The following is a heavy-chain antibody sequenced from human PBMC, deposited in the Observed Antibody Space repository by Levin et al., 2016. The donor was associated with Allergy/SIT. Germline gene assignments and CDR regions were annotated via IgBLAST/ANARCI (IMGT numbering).Heavy chain of an antibody. CDR3: AKIVAAAAYDAFDI. CDR2: ISYDGSNK. CDR1: GFTFSSYG. D-gene: IGHD6-13*01. V-gene: IGHV3-30*18. J-gene: IGHJ3*02. Sequence: GGSLRLSCAASGFTFSSYGMHWVRQAPGKGLEWVAVISYDGSNKYYADSVKGRFTISRDNSKNTLYLQMNSLRAEDTAVYYCAKIVAAAAYDAFDIWGQGTMVTVSS.